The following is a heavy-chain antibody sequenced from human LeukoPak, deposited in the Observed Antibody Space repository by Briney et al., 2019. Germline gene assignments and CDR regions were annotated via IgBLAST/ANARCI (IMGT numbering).Heavy chain of an antibody. V-gene: IGHV3-23*01. CDR3: ATSLAVVAATSYFDY. Sequence: PGGSLRLSCAASGFTFSSYAMSWVRQAPGKGLEWVSAISGSGGSTYYADSVKGRFTISRDNSKNTLYLQMNSLRAEDTAVYYCATSLAVVAATSYFDYWSQGTLVTVSS. CDR1: GFTFSSYA. J-gene: IGHJ4*02. D-gene: IGHD2-15*01. CDR2: ISGSGGST.